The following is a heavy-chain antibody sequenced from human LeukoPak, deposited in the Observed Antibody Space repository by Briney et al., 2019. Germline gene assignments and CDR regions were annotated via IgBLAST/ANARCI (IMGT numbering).Heavy chain of an antibody. Sequence: SETLSLTCTVSGGSISSYYWSWIRQPPGMGLEWIGYIYYSGSTNYNPSLKSRVTISVDTSKNQFSLKLSSVTAADTAVYYCARQAGFTYYDILTGYRKEDNWFDPWGQGTLVTVSS. V-gene: IGHV4-59*01. CDR1: GGSISSYY. CDR2: IYYSGST. D-gene: IGHD3-9*01. J-gene: IGHJ5*02. CDR3: ARQAGFTYYDILTGYRKEDNWFDP.